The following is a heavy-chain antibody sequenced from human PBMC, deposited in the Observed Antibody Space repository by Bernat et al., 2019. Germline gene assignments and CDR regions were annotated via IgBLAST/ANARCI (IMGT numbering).Heavy chain of an antibody. CDR1: GLTVSDNY. V-gene: IGHV3-66*01. J-gene: IGHJ4*02. CDR3: AREVHLRNEGYYFDN. Sequence: EVQLVEFGGGLVQTGGSLRLSCAASGLTVSDNYMSWVRQAPGKGLEWVSVLYSGGSTDYADSVKGRFIISRDNSKNTVYLQMNSLRVEDMAVYYCAREVHLRNEGYYFDNWGQGTLVTVSS. D-gene: IGHD6-13*01. CDR2: LYSGGST.